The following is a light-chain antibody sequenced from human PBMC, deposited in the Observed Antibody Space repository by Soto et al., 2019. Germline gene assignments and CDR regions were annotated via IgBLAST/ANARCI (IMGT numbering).Light chain of an antibody. V-gene: IGKV1-5*03. CDR1: QSISSW. CDR2: KAS. J-gene: IGKJ2*01. CDR3: QQYKSYLYT. Sequence: DIQMTQSPSTLSASVGDRVTVTCRASQSISSWLAWYQQKAGKAPKLLIYKASALESGVPSRFSGSGSGTEFTLTISSLEPEDFATYYCQQYKSYLYTFGQGTKLEIK.